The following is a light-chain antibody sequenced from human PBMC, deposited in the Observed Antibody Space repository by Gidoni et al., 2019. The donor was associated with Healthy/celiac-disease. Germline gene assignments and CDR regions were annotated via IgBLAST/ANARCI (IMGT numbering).Light chain of an antibody. V-gene: IGLV2-14*01. Sequence: QSALTQPASVSGSPGQSITISCTGTSSDVGGYNYVYWYQQHPGKAPKLMIYEVSNRPSGVSNRFSGSKSGNTASLTISGLQAEDEADYYCSSYTSSSFLVFGGGTKLTVL. J-gene: IGLJ3*02. CDR3: SSYTSSSFLV. CDR1: SSDVGGYNY. CDR2: EVS.